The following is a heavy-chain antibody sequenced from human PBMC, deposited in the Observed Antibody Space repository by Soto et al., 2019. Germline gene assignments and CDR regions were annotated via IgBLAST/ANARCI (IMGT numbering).Heavy chain of an antibody. V-gene: IGHV4-31*03. D-gene: IGHD6-19*01. CDR1: GGSISSGGYY. Sequence: QVQLQESGPGLVKPSQTLSLTCTVSGGSISSGGYYWSWLRQHPWKGLEWIGYIFDSGTTYYNPSLKSRVTISVDPSKSQFSLRLTSVTATDTAVYYCASQASGWYPDYWGQGTLVTVSS. J-gene: IGHJ4*02. CDR2: IFDSGTT. CDR3: ASQASGWYPDY.